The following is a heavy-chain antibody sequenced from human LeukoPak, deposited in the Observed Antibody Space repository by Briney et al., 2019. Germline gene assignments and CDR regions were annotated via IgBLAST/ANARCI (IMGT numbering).Heavy chain of an antibody. CDR3: ARGSSPYCSAGNCYIDY. CDR2: ISTYNDNT. Sequence: ASVKLSCRASGYTFTSYGISWVRQVPGQGLEWMGWISTYNDNTYSAQKFQGRVTMTTDTSTSTAYMEVRSLRSDDTAVYYCARGSSPYCSAGNCYIDYWGQGTLVTVSS. D-gene: IGHD2-15*01. J-gene: IGHJ4*02. CDR1: GYTFTSYG. V-gene: IGHV1-18*04.